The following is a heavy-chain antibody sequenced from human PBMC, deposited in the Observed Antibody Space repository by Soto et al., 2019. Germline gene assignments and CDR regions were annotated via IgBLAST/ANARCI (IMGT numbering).Heavy chain of an antibody. CDR2: ISYDGSNK. CDR1: GFTFSSYA. D-gene: IGHD1-1*01. V-gene: IGHV3-30-3*01. Sequence: QVQLVESEGGVVQPGRSLRLSCAASGFTFSSYAMHWVRQAPGKGLEWVAVISYDGSNKYYADSVKGRFTISRDNSKNTLYLQIDSLRDEDTAVYYCGIVPLWGTGRGRWYIDLWGRGTPVTVSS. J-gene: IGHJ2*01. CDR3: GIVPLWGTGRGRWYIDL.